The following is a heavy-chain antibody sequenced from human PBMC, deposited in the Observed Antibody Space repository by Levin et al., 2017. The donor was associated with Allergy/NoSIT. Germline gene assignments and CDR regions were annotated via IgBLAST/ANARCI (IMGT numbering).Heavy chain of an antibody. CDR3: ARDRSIIAASGTHYYYGMDG. CDR2: IYYSGST. V-gene: IGHV4-59*01. D-gene: IGHD6-13*01. J-gene: IGHJ6*02. Sequence: SETLSLTCTVSGGSMSNYWSWIRQPPGKGLEWIGYIYYSGSTNYNPSLKSRVTMSVDTSRNQFSLKLSSVTSADTAVYYCARDRSIIAASGTHYYYGMDGWGQGTTVTVSS. CDR1: GGSMSNY.